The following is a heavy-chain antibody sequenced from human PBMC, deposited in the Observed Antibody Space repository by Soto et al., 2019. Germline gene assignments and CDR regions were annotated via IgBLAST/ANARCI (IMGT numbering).Heavy chain of an antibody. D-gene: IGHD4-4*01. Sequence: GGSLRLSCATSGFSFSNYAMSWVRQAPGKGLEWVAAITSVGYTYYVDSLKGRFTISRDNSKNTLYLQMNSLRAEDTAVYYCAKDLIDYSNSYFDYWGQGALVTVSS. CDR1: GFSFSNYA. V-gene: IGHV3-23*01. J-gene: IGHJ4*02. CDR2: ITSVGYT. CDR3: AKDLIDYSNSYFDY.